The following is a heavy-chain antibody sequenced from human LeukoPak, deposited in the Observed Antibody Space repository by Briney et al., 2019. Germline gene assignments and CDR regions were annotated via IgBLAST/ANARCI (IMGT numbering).Heavy chain of an antibody. CDR1: GFTFSSYG. CDR3: VRDPSGSGFAFDS. J-gene: IGHJ4*02. D-gene: IGHD1-1*01. V-gene: IGHV3-30*03. Sequence: GGSLRLSCAASGFTFSSYGMHWVRQAPGKGLEWVAVISYDGSNKYYADSVKGRFTISRDNSEDTLYLQMNSLRAEDTAVYYCVRDPSGSGFAFDSWGQGALVTVSS. CDR2: ISYDGSNK.